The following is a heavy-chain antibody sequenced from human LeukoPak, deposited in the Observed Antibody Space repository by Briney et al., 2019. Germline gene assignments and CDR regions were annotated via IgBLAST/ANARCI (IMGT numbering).Heavy chain of an antibody. CDR2: ISYDGSNK. J-gene: IGHJ4*02. V-gene: IGHV3-30*04. CDR3: AKVSGSSWFLVDY. CDR1: GFTFSSYA. Sequence: AGGSLRLSCAASGFTFSSYAMHWVRQAPGKGLEWVAVISYDGSNKYYADSVKGRFTISRDNSKNTLYLQMNSLRAEDTAVYYCAKVSGSSWFLVDYWGQGTLVTVSS. D-gene: IGHD6-13*01.